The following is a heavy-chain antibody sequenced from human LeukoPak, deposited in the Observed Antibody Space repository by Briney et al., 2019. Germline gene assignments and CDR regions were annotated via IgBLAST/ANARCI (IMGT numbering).Heavy chain of an antibody. J-gene: IGHJ4*02. CDR3: AREHCSSTSCYGIDY. Sequence: GASVKVPCKASGYTFTGYYMHWVRQAPGQGLEWMGWINPNSGGTNYAQKFQGRVTMTRDTSISTAYMELSRLRSDDTAVYYCAREHCSSTSCYGIDYWGQGTLVTVSS. CDR2: INPNSGGT. CDR1: GYTFTGYY. D-gene: IGHD2-2*01. V-gene: IGHV1-2*02.